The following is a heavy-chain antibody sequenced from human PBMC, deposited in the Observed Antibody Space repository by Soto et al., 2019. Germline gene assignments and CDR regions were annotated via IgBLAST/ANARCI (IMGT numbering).Heavy chain of an antibody. D-gene: IGHD5-12*01. CDR1: GFTFSDYY. CDR2: ISSSSSYT. J-gene: IGHJ6*02. V-gene: IGHV3-11*05. Sequence: GSLRLSCAASGFTFSDYYMSWIRQAPGKGLEWVSYISSSSSYTNYADSVKGRFTISRDNAKNSLYLQMNSLRAGGTAVYYCARDDSGYAPYYYYYGMDVWGQGTTVTVSS. CDR3: ARDDSGYAPYYYYYGMDV.